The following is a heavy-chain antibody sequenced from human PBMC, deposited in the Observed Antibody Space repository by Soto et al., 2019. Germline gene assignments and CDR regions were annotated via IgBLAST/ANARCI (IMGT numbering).Heavy chain of an antibody. CDR1: GFTFSSYA. Sequence: GGSLRLSCAASGFTFSSYAMSWVRQAPGKGLEWVSAISGSGGSTYYADSVKGRFTISRDNSKNTLYLQMNSLRAEDTAVYYCAKEGYYDSSGSVDAFDIWGQGTMVTVSS. J-gene: IGHJ3*02. CDR2: ISGSGGST. D-gene: IGHD3-22*01. CDR3: AKEGYYDSSGSVDAFDI. V-gene: IGHV3-23*01.